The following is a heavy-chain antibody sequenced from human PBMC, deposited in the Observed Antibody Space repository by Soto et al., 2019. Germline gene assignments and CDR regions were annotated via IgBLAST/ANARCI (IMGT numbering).Heavy chain of an antibody. J-gene: IGHJ3*02. CDR1: GYTFTSYG. V-gene: IGHV1-3*01. D-gene: IGHD2-8*01. CDR3: ARWTPVYDDAFDI. CDR2: INAGNGNT. Sequence: ASVKVSCTASGYTFTSYGISWVRQAPGQRLEWMGWINAGNGNTKYSQKFQGRVTITRDTSASTAYMELSSLRSEDTAVYYCARWTPVYDDAFDIWGQGTMVTVSS.